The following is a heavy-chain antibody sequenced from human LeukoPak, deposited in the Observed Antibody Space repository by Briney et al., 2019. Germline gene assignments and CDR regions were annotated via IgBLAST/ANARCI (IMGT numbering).Heavy chain of an antibody. D-gene: IGHD4-17*01. CDR3: ARGPTVKYYYYMDV. J-gene: IGHJ6*03. CDR1: GYTFTGYY. V-gene: IGHV1-2*02. CDR2: INPNSGGT. Sequence: ASVKVSCKASGYTFTGYYMHWVRQAPGQGLEWMGWINPNSGGTNYAQKFQGRVTMTRDTSISTAYMELSRLRSDDTAVYYCARGPTVKYYYYMDVWGKGTTVTVSS.